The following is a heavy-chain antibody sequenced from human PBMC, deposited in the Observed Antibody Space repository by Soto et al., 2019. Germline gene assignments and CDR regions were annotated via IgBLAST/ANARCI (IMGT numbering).Heavy chain of an antibody. D-gene: IGHD3-3*01. CDR3: ARDGGRYYGMDV. CDR1: GGSISSYY. J-gene: IGHJ6*02. V-gene: IGHV4-59*01. Sequence: LSLTCTVSGGSISSYYWSWIRQPPGKGLEWIGYIYYSGSTKYNPSLKSRVTISVDTSKNQFSLKLNSVTAADTAVYYCARDGGRYYGMDVWGRGTTVTVSS. CDR2: IYYSGST.